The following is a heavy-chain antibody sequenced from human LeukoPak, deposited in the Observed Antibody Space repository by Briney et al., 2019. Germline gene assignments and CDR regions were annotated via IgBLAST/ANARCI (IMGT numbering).Heavy chain of an antibody. J-gene: IGHJ4*02. CDR2: IYYSGST. D-gene: IGHD6-19*01. CDR3: ARDRQQWLGRDPFDY. CDR1: GGSISSSSYY. Sequence: PSETLSLTCTVSGGSISSSSYYWGWIRQPPGKGLEWIGSIYYSGSTYYNPSLKSRVTISVDTSKNQFSLKLSSVTAADTAVYYCARDRQQWLGRDPFDYWGQGTLVTVSS. V-gene: IGHV4-39*07.